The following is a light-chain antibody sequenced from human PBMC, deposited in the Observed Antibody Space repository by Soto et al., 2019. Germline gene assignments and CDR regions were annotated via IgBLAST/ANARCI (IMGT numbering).Light chain of an antibody. CDR2: EVS. CDR1: SSDVGGYNY. CDR3: SSYTSSSIDYV. J-gene: IGLJ1*01. Sequence: QSALTQPASVSGSPGQSITISCTGTSSDVGGYNYVSWYQQHPGKAPKLMIYEVSNRPSGVSNRFSGSKSGNTASLTISGIQAEDESDYYCSSYTSSSIDYVFGPGTKLTVL. V-gene: IGLV2-14*01.